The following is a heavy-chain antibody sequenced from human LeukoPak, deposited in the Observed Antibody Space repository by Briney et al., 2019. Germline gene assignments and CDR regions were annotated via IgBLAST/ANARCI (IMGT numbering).Heavy chain of an antibody. V-gene: IGHV3-48*01. Sequence: HSGGSLRLSCAASGFTFSSYEMNWVRQAPGKGLEWVSYISSSSSTIYYADSVKGRFTISRDNAKNSLYLQMNSLRAEDTAVYYCARDRYNWNHDGRYFDYWGQGTLVTVST. CDR3: ARDRYNWNHDGRYFDY. D-gene: IGHD1-20*01. J-gene: IGHJ4*02. CDR1: GFTFSSYE. CDR2: ISSSSSTI.